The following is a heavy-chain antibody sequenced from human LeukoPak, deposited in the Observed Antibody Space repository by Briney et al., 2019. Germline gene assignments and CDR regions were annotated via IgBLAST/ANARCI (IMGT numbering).Heavy chain of an antibody. CDR2: IYYSGTT. CDR3: ARYSGVWSNYFDH. J-gene: IGHJ4*02. D-gene: IGHD5-12*01. V-gene: IGHV4-39*01. CDR1: GYSTSSSSYY. Sequence: ETLSLTCTVSGYSTSSSSYYWGWIRQPPGKGLEWIGIIYYSGTTYYDPSLKSRVTISIDTSRNQFSLKLSSVSAADTAVYYCARYSGVWSNYFDHWGQGTLVTVSS.